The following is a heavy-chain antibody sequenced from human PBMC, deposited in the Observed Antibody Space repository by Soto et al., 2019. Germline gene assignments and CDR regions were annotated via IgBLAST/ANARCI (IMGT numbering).Heavy chain of an antibody. CDR2: ISYDGATT. J-gene: IGHJ4*02. D-gene: IGHD2-8*01. CDR3: AQLKEASNTGR. Sequence: EVQLLESGGDLLQPGGSLRLSCAASGFTFSTYAMIWARQAPGKGLEWVSAISYDGATTFYADSVRGRFTISRDNSRNTLHLQMNSLRAEDTAIYYCAQLKEASNTGRWGQGTLVTVSS. V-gene: IGHV3-23*01. CDR1: GFTFSTYA.